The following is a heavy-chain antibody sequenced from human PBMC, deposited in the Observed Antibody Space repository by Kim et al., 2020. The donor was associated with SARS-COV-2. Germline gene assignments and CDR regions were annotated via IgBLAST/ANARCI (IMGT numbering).Heavy chain of an antibody. J-gene: IGHJ5*02. CDR2: GST. D-gene: IGHD2-2*01. V-gene: IGHV1-46*01. Sequence: GSTSYAQKFQGRVTMTRDTSTSTVYMELSSLRSEDTAVYYCARDVVGFDPWGQGTLVTVSS. CDR3: ARDVVGFDP.